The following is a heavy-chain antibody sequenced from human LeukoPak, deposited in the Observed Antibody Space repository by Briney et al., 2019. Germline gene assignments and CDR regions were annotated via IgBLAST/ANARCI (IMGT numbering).Heavy chain of an antibody. CDR1: GFTFGDYY. J-gene: IGHJ4*02. CDR3: AKEAGCSSTSCYMDAGTPFDY. V-gene: IGHV3-23*01. D-gene: IGHD2-2*02. CDR2: ISSSGGST. Sequence: GGSLRLSCAASGFTFGDYYMSWIRQAPGKGLEWVSYISSSGGSTYYADSVKGRFTISRDNSKNTLYLQMNSLRAEDTAVYYCAKEAGCSSTSCYMDAGTPFDYWGQGTLVTVSS.